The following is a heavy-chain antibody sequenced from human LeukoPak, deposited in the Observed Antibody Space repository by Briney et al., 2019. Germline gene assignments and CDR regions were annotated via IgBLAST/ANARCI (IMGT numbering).Heavy chain of an antibody. D-gene: IGHD6-13*01. J-gene: IGHJ4*02. Sequence: GGSLRLSCAASGFTFSSYAMSWVRQAPGKGLEWVSAISGSGGSTYYADSVKGRFTISRDNSKNTLYLQMNSLRAEGTAVYYCAKVALSSSWYGGQYYFDYWGQGTLVTVSS. V-gene: IGHV3-23*01. CDR2: ISGSGGST. CDR3: AKVALSSSWYGGQYYFDY. CDR1: GFTFSSYA.